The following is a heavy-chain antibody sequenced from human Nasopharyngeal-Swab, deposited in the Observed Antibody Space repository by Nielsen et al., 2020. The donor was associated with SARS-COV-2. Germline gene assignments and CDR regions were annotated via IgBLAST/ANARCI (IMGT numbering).Heavy chain of an antibody. CDR2: ISSSSTTI. Sequence: GESLKISCAASGFTFRSYTLNWVRQAPGKGLEWVSYISSSSTTIYYTGSVRGRFTISRDNAKNSLFLQMNSLGDEDTAVYYCARDIYPGAYGMDVWGQGTTVTVSS. CDR3: ARDIYPGAYGMDV. CDR1: GFTFRSYT. J-gene: IGHJ6*02. V-gene: IGHV3-48*02. D-gene: IGHD2-2*02.